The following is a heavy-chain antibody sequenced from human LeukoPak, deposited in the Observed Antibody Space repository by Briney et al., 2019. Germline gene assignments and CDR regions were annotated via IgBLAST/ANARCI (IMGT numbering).Heavy chain of an antibody. Sequence: VASVKVSCKASGYTFTSYAMHWVRQAPGQRLEWMGWINAGNGNTKYSQKFQGRVTITRDTSASTAYMELSGLRSEDTAVYYCARDNDFWSGYSEGGNWFDPWGQGTLVTVSS. CDR2: INAGNGNT. CDR3: ARDNDFWSGYSEGGNWFDP. D-gene: IGHD3-3*01. CDR1: GYTFTSYA. V-gene: IGHV1-3*01. J-gene: IGHJ5*02.